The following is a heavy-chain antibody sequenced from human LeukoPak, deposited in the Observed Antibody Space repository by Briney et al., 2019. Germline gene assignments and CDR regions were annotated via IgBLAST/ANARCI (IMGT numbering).Heavy chain of an antibody. CDR2: ISSSGSTI. D-gene: IGHD3-10*01. CDR1: GFTFSSYE. V-gene: IGHV3-48*03. Sequence: GGSLRLSCAASGFTFSSYEMNWVRQAPGKGLEWVSYISSSGSTIYYADSVKGRFTISRDNAKNSLYLQMNSLRAEDTAVYYCARGQFRGFGEFDSYYWGQGTLVTVSS. CDR3: ARGQFRGFGEFDSYY. J-gene: IGHJ4*02.